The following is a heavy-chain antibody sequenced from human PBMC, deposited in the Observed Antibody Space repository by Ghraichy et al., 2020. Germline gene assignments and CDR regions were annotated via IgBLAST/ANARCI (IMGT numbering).Heavy chain of an antibody. J-gene: IGHJ4*02. CDR3: VKDLGYAGYCSRNSCSDL. CDR1: GFTFSSFA. V-gene: IGHV3-64D*06. Sequence: GGSLRLSCSASGFTFSSFAMHWVRQAPVKGLEYLSAITSNGEATYYADSVKGRFTVSRDNSKNTLFLQMRSLTVEDTAVYYCVKDLGYAGYCSRNSCSDLWGQGTLVTVSS. D-gene: IGHD2-2*01. CDR2: ITSNGEAT.